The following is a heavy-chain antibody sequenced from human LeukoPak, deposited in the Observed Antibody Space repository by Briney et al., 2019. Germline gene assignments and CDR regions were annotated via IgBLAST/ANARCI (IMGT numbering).Heavy chain of an antibody. J-gene: IGHJ3*02. V-gene: IGHV3-74*01. Sequence: PGGSLRLSCTVSGFTFSRYWIHWVRQVPGKGLVWVSRIKSDGSITTYADSVEGRFTISRDNAKDTVYLQMNSLRAEDTAVYYCRIYFGESNGFDMWGQGTMVTVSS. CDR3: RIYFGESNGFDM. CDR2: IKSDGSIT. D-gene: IGHD3-10*01. CDR1: GFTFSRYW.